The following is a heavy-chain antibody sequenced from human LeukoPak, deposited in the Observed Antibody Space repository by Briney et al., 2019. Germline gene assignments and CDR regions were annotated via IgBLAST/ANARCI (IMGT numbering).Heavy chain of an antibody. Sequence: GGSLRLSCAASRFTFSSYGMHWVRQAPGKGLEWVAYIQYDGSNAQYADSVKGRFSISRDSSKNILYLQMNSLRAEDTAVYYCARNMVRGYEDAFDIWGQGTMVTVSS. D-gene: IGHD3-10*01. J-gene: IGHJ3*02. CDR3: ARNMVRGYEDAFDI. CDR1: RFTFSSYG. CDR2: IQYDGSNA. V-gene: IGHV3-30*02.